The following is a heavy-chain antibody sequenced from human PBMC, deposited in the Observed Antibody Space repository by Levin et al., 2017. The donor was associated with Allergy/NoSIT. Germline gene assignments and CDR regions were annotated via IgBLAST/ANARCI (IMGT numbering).Heavy chain of an antibody. CDR3: AGVTRSLDSSGVCIFYFDY. Sequence: SQTLSLTCTVSGGSTRSYYWSWIRQSPGKGLEWIAYIYYSGSTKYNPSLKSRVTISIDTSKSQFSLSLTSVTAADTAVYYCAGVTRSLDSSGVCIFYFDYWSQGTLVTVYS. CDR1: GGSTRSYY. D-gene: IGHD3-22*01. J-gene: IGHJ4*02. CDR2: IYYSGST. V-gene: IGHV4-59*01.